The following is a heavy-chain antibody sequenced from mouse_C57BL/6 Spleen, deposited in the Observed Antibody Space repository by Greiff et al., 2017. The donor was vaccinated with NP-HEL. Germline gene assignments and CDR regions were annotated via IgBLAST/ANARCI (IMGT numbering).Heavy chain of an antibody. CDR3: ARSAYYGSSYRYYAMDY. CDR1: GYSFTDYN. J-gene: IGHJ4*01. Sequence: EVQLQQSGPELVKPGASVKISCKASGYSFTDYNMNWVKQSNGKSLEWIGVINPNYGTTSYNQKFKGKATLTVDQSSSTAYMQLNSLTSEDSAVYYCARSAYYGSSYRYYAMDYWGQGTSVTVSS. CDR2: INPNYGTT. V-gene: IGHV1-39*01. D-gene: IGHD1-1*01.